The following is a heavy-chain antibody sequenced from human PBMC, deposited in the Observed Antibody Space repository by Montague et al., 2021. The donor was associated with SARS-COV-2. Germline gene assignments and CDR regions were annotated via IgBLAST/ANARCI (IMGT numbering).Heavy chain of an antibody. J-gene: IGHJ4*02. D-gene: IGHD3-9*01. CDR2: IYTSGST. Sequence: TLSLTCTVSGGSISSGSYYWNWIRQPAGKGLEGIGRIYTSGSTNYNPSLKSRVTISVDTSKNQFSLKLSSVTAADTAVYYCARESLHLTGYYYDYFDYWGQGTLVTVSS. CDR3: ARESLHLTGYYYDYFDY. CDR1: GGSISSGSYY. V-gene: IGHV4-61*02.